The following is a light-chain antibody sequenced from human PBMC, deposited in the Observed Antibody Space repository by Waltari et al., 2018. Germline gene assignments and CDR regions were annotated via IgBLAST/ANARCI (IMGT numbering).Light chain of an antibody. Sequence: EIVLTQSPGTLSLYPGERATLSCRASQSLRIYLAWYQQKPGQAPRLLIYHTSTRATGIPDRFSSRGSGTDFSLTISRLEPEDFAVYYCQHYESLPVTFGQGTKVEIK. V-gene: IGKV3-20*01. CDR2: HTS. CDR3: QHYESLPVT. CDR1: QSLRIY. J-gene: IGKJ1*01.